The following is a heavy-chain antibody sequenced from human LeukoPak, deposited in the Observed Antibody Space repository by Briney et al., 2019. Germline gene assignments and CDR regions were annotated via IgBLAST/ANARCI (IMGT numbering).Heavy chain of an antibody. D-gene: IGHD1-14*01. CDR3: ARAYKASALHNAIDY. V-gene: IGHV4-34*01. CDR1: GGSFSGYF. Sequence: SETLSLTCAVYGGSFSGYFWSWIRQTPGKGLEWIGETDHSGTTNYNPSLKSRVIISPDTSKSQFSLKVNSVTAADTAVYYCARAYKASALHNAIDYWGQGTLVTVSS. CDR2: TDHSGTT. J-gene: IGHJ4*02.